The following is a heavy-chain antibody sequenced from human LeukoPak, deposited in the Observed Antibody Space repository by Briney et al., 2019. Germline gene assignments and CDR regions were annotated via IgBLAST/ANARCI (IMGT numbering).Heavy chain of an antibody. V-gene: IGHV4-59*01. CDR1: GVSMSSYY. Sequence: SETLSLTCTVSGVSMSSYYWSWIRQPPGKGLEWIGYIYYSGSAIYYNGDTHYNPSLKSRVTISLDTSRNHFSLILSSVTAADTAIYYCVSLTRESPPRGNRDLWSGYSDYWGQGTLVTVSS. D-gene: IGHD3-3*01. J-gene: IGHJ4*02. CDR2: IYYSGSAIYYNGDT. CDR3: VSLTRESPPRGNRDLWSGYSDY.